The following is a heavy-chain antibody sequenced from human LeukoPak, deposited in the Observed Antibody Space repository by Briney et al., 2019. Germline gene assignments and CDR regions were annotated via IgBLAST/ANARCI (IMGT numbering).Heavy chain of an antibody. D-gene: IGHD6-6*01. CDR3: AREARYNWFDP. V-gene: IGHV4-59*01. Sequence: SETLSLTCTVSGGSISSYYWSWIRQPPGKGLEWIGYIYYSGSTNYNPSLKSRVTISVDTSKNQFSLELSSVTAADTAMYYCAREARYNWFDPWGQGTLVTVSS. CDR2: IYYSGST. J-gene: IGHJ5*02. CDR1: GGSISSYY.